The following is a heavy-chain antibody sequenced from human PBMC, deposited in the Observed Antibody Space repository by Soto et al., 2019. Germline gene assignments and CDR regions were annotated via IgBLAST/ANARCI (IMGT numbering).Heavy chain of an antibody. Sequence: ASVKVSCKASGYTFTGYYMHWVRQAPGQGLEWMGWINPNSGGTNYAQKFQGRVTMTRDTSISTAYMEMSRLRSDDTAVYYCARVSMAVVTILPFDHWGQGTLVTVSS. CDR1: GYTFTGYY. D-gene: IGHD5-12*01. V-gene: IGHV1-2*02. CDR3: ARVSMAVVTILPFDH. J-gene: IGHJ4*02. CDR2: INPNSGGT.